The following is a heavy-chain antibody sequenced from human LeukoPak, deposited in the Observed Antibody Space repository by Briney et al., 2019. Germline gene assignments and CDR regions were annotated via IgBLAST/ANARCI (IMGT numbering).Heavy chain of an antibody. D-gene: IGHD3-3*01. V-gene: IGHV3-30*03. CDR1: GFTFSSHS. CDR3: ARADGHQGGTYYDFWSGYNNWFDP. J-gene: IGHJ5*02. CDR2: ISYDGSNK. Sequence: PGGSLRLSCAVSGFTFSSHSMNWVRQAPGKGLEWVAVISYDGSNKYYADSVKGRFTISRDNSKNTLYLQMNSLRAEDTAVYYCARADGHQGGTYYDFWSGYNNWFDPWGQGTLVTVSS.